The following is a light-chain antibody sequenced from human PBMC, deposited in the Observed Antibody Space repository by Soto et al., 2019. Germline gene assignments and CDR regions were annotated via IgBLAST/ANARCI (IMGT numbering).Light chain of an antibody. J-gene: IGKJ1*01. V-gene: IGKV2-30*01. CDR2: KVS. CDR3: MQGSCWPWT. CDR1: QSVVYSDGNAY. Sequence: AMCHIQLSLTVTLGQPASICCRSSQSVVYSDGNAYLIWFHQRPGQSPRRLIFKVSNRDSGVPDRFSGSGAGSDFTLKISRVEAEDVGVYQCMQGSCWPWTFGQGTKV.